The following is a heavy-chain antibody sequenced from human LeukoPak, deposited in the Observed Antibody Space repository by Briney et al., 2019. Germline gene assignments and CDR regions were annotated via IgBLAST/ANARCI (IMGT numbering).Heavy chain of an antibody. Sequence: SETLSLTCNVSSGSMSSYYWSWIRQTPGKGLEWIGYIYYSGSTNNNPSLKSRVTISIDTSKNQFSLRLSSVTAADTAIYYCARRDSSVWYLDYWGQGTLVTVSS. D-gene: IGHD6-19*01. J-gene: IGHJ4*02. CDR1: SGSMSSYY. CDR2: IYYSGST. V-gene: IGHV4-59*08. CDR3: ARRDSSVWYLDY.